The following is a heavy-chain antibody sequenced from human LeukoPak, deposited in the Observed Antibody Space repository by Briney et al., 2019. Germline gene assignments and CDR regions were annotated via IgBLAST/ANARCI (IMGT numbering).Heavy chain of an antibody. D-gene: IGHD4-17*01. CDR3: ARDLEGTVTPFDY. J-gene: IGHJ4*02. CDR2: ISGSGGST. V-gene: IGHV3-23*01. CDR1: GFTFSSYA. Sequence: PGGSLRLSCAASGFTFSSYAMSWVRQAPGKGLEWVSAISGSGGSTYYADSVKGRFTISRDDLKNTLYLQMNSLRADDTAVYYCARDLEGTVTPFDYWGQGTLVTVSS.